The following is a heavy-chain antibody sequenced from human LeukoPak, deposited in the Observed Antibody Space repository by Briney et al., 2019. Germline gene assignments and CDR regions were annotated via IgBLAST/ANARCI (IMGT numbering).Heavy chain of an antibody. Sequence: SETLSLTRAVYGGSFSGYYWSWIRQPPGKGLEWIGEINHSGSTNYNPSLKSRVTISVDTSRNQFSLKLSSVTAADTAVYYCARGGSSWPYYYYYMDVWGKGTTVTVSS. D-gene: IGHD6-13*01. CDR2: INHSGST. CDR3: ARGGSSWPYYYYYMDV. V-gene: IGHV4-34*01. J-gene: IGHJ6*03. CDR1: GGSFSGYY.